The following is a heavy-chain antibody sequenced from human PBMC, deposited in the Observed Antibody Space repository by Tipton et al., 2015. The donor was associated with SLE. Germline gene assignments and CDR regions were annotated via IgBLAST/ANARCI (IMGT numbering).Heavy chain of an antibody. V-gene: IGHV1-2*02. D-gene: IGHD4-17*01. CDR2: INPSTGGT. CDR3: ARVLSVTTVWWFDP. J-gene: IGHJ5*02. Sequence: QSGAEVKKPGASAKVSCKASGYTFTGSYLHWVRQAPGQGLEWVGWINPSTGGTDYAQKFQGRVSMTRNTVISTAYMELSSLRSEDTAVYYCARVLSVTTVWWFDPWGQGTLVTVSS. CDR1: GYTFTGSY.